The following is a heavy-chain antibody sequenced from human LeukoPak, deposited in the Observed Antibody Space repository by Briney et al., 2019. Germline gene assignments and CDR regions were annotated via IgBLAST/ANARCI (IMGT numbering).Heavy chain of an antibody. D-gene: IGHD3-22*01. V-gene: IGHV4-59*08. CDR2: IYYSGST. CDR1: GGSTSSYY. Sequence: SETLSLTCTVSGGSTSSYYWSWIRQPPGKGLEWIGYIYYSGSTNYNPSLKSRVTISVDTSKNQFSLKLSSVTAADTAVYYCARHAHYYDSSGYYKGAEFDYWGQGTLVTVSS. CDR3: ARHAHYYDSSGYYKGAEFDY. J-gene: IGHJ4*02.